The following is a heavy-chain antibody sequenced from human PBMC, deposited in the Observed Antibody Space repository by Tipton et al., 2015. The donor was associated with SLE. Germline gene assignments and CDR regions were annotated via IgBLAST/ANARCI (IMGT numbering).Heavy chain of an antibody. CDR2: IIPIFGTA. CDR1: GYTFSSYA. V-gene: IGHV1-69*05. D-gene: IGHD1-26*01. J-gene: IGHJ4*02. CDR3: ARAREGGNDADY. Sequence: QSGAEVKKPGASVKVSCKASGYTFSSYAISWVRQAPGQGLEWMGGIIPIFGTANYAQKFQGRVTITTDESTSTAYMELSSLRSEDTAVYYCARAREGGNDADYWGQGTLVTVSS.